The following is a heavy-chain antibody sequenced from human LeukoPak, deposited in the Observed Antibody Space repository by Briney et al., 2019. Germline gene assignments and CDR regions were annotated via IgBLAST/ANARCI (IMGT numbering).Heavy chain of an antibody. D-gene: IGHD2-2*01. Sequence: SETLSLTCTVSGGSISSYYWSWIRQPPGKGLEWIGYIYYSGSTNYNPSLKSRVTISVDTSKNQFSLKLSSVTAADTAVYYCARRRVVPAAHYFDYWGQGTLVTVSS. CDR2: IYYSGST. V-gene: IGHV4-59*08. CDR3: ARRRVVPAAHYFDY. CDR1: GGSISSYY. J-gene: IGHJ4*02.